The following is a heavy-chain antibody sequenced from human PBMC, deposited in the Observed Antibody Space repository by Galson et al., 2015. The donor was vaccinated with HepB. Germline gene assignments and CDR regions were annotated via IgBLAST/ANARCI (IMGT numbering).Heavy chain of an antibody. CDR2: ISWNSGSI. CDR3: AKASYGEMDV. D-gene: IGHD1-26*01. V-gene: IGHV3-9*01. Sequence: SLRLSCAASGFTFDDYAMHWVRQAPGKGLEWVSGISWNSGSIGYADSVKGRFTISRDNAKNSLYLQMNSLRAEDTALYYCAKASYGEMDVWGQGTTVTVSS. CDR1: GFTFDDYA. J-gene: IGHJ6*02.